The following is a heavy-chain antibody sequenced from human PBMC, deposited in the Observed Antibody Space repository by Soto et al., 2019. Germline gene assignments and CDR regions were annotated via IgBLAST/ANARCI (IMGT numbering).Heavy chain of an antibody. V-gene: IGHV3-48*03. D-gene: IGHD3-3*01. CDR3: AGEIWSGSYAFAI. Sequence: EVQLVESGGGLVQPGGSLRLSCATSGFTFSIYEMNWVRQAPGKGLEWVSYISTSGTTVYYADSVKGRFTISRDNARNSLYLQMNSLRAEDTAIYYCAGEIWSGSYAFAIWGQGTMITVSS. CDR1: GFTFSIYE. CDR2: ISTSGTTV. J-gene: IGHJ3*02.